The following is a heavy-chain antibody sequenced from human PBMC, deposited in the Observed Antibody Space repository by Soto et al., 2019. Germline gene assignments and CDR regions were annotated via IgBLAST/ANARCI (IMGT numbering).Heavy chain of an antibody. J-gene: IGHJ6*02. CDR3: AKVAAAGYGMDV. D-gene: IGHD6-13*01. CDR1: GFTFSSYG. CDR2: ISYDGSNK. V-gene: IGHV3-30*18. Sequence: QVQLVESGGGVVQPGRSLRLSRAASGFTFSSYGMHWVRQAPGKGLEWVAVISYDGSNKYYADSVKGRFTISRDNSKNTLYLQMTSLRAEDTAVYYCAKVAAAGYGMDVWGQGTTVTVSS.